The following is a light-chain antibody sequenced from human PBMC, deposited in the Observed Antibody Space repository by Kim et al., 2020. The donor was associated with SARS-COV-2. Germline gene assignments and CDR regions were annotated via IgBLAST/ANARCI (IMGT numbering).Light chain of an antibody. V-gene: IGLV1-51*01. CDR3: GTWDSSLVV. CDR1: SSNIGNNY. Sequence: QSVLTQPPSVSAAPGQKVTISCSGSSSNIGNNYVSWYQQLPGTAPKLLIYDNNKRPSGIPDRFSDSKSGTSATLGITGLQTGDEADYYCGTWDSSLVVFGGGTQLTVL. J-gene: IGLJ2*01. CDR2: DNN.